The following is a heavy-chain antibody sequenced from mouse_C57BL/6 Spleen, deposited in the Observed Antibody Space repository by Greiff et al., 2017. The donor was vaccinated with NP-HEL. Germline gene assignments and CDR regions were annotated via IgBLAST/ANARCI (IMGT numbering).Heavy chain of an antibody. CDR1: GYSITSGYY. J-gene: IGHJ1*03. CDR2: ISYDGSN. V-gene: IGHV3-6*01. Sequence: DVKLVESGPGLVKPSQSLSLTCSVTGYSITSGYYWNWIRQFPGNKLEWMGYISYDGSNNYNPSLKNRISITRDTSKNQFFLKLNSVTTEDTATYYCARIRYFDVWGTGTTVTVSS. CDR3: ARIRYFDV.